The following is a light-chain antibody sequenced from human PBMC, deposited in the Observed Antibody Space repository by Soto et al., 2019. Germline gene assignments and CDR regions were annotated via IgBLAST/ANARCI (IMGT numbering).Light chain of an antibody. CDR3: GTWDSRLSVGV. CDR1: SSNIGTNS. J-gene: IGLJ3*02. Sequence: QSVLTQPPSVSAAPGQKVTISCSGSSSNIGTNSVSWYQHLPGTAPKLLIYDNNKQPSGIPDRFSGSKSGTSATLGISGLQTGDEAHYYCGTWDSRLSVGVFGGGTQLTVL. CDR2: DNN. V-gene: IGLV1-51*01.